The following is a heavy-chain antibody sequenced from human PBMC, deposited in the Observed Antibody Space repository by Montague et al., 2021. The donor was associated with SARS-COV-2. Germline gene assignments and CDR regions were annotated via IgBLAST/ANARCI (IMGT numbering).Heavy chain of an antibody. CDR1: GGSFSGYP. J-gene: IGHJ4*02. D-gene: IGHD6-25*01. CDR2: SRHSGAT. V-gene: IGHV4-34*01. Sequence: SETLSLTCAVYGGSFSGYPWTWIRQPPGKGLQLIGQSRHSGATKYNPSLESRLTISVDTSTNQFSLTLSSVTAADTAVYYCACGAPGFWGQGSLVTVSS. CDR3: ACGAPGF.